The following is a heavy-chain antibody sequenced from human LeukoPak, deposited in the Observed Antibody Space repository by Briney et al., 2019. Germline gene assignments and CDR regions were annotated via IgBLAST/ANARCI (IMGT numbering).Heavy chain of an antibody. CDR3: AKDLYGSGSSFDY. D-gene: IGHD3-10*01. CDR2: TSWNSGSI. Sequence: GRSLRLSCAASGFTFDDYAMPWVRQAPGKGLEWVSGTSWNSGSIGYADSVKGRFTISRDNAKNSLYLQMNSLRAEDTALYYCAKDLYGSGSSFDYWGQGTLVTVSS. CDR1: GFTFDDYA. V-gene: IGHV3-9*01. J-gene: IGHJ4*02.